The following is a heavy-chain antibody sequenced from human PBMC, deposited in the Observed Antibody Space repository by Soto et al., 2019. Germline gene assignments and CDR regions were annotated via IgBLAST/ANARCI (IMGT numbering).Heavy chain of an antibody. D-gene: IGHD3-22*01. V-gene: IGHV3-11*06. J-gene: IGHJ6*02. CDR3: ARESYYYDSSGTGDYYYGMDV. CDR1: GFTFSDYY. Sequence: PGWSLRLSCAASGFTFSDYYMSWIRQAPGKGLEWVSYISSSSSYTNYADSVKGRFTISRDNAKNSLYLQMNSLRAEDTAVYYCARESYYYDSSGTGDYYYGMDVWGQGTTVTVSS. CDR2: ISSSSSYT.